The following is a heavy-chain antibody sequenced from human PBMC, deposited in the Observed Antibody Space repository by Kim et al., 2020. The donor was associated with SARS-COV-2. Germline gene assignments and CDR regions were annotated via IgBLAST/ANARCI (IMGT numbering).Heavy chain of an antibody. J-gene: IGHJ6*02. D-gene: IGHD3-3*01. Sequence: GGSLRLSCAASGFTFSSYEMNWVRQAPGKGLEWVSYISSSGSTIYYADSVKGRFTIPRDNAKNSLYLQMNSLRAEDTAVYYCARDLATRTYYDFWSGYYTAPYYYDGMDVWGQRTTVTVSS. CDR3: ARDLATRTYYDFWSGYYTAPYYYDGMDV. CDR2: ISSSGSTI. CDR1: GFTFSSYE. V-gene: IGHV3-48*03.